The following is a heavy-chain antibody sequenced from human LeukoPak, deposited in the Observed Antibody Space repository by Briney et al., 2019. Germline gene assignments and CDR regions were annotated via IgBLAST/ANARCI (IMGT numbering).Heavy chain of an antibody. Sequence: QAGGSLRLSCAASGFTFSSYAMSWVRQAPGKGLEWVSAISGSGGSTYYADSVRGRFTISRDNSKNTLYLQMNSLRAEDTAVYYCAKEGAVAGILDYWGQGTLVTVSS. V-gene: IGHV3-23*01. J-gene: IGHJ4*02. CDR1: GFTFSSYA. CDR3: AKEGAVAGILDY. D-gene: IGHD6-19*01. CDR2: ISGSGGST.